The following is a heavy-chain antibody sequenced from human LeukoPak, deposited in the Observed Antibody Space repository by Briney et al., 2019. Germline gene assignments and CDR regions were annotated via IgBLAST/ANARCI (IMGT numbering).Heavy chain of an antibody. CDR2: INPNSGGT. J-gene: IGHJ6*03. V-gene: IGHV1-2*02. D-gene: IGHD2-2*01. CDR3: ARGVVVVPAAIGGDYYYYYMDV. Sequence: ASVKVSCKASGYTFTSYDLSWVRQAPGQGLEWMGWINPNSGGTNYAQKFQGRVTMTRDTSISTAYMELSRLRSDDTAVYYCARGVVVVPAAIGGDYYYYYMDVWGKGTTVTVSS. CDR1: GYTFTSYD.